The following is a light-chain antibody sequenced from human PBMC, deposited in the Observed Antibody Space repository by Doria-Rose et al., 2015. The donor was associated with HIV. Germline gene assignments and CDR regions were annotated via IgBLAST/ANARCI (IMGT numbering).Light chain of an antibody. CDR3: NSRDSSGNYVV. CDR2: GKN. CDR1: SLRSYY. Sequence: PAVSVALGQTVRITCQGDSLRSYYASWYQQKPGQAPVLVIYGKNNRPSGIPDRFSGSSSGNTASLTITGAQAEDGADYYCNSRDSSGNYVVFGGGTKLTVL. V-gene: IGLV3-19*01. J-gene: IGLJ2*01.